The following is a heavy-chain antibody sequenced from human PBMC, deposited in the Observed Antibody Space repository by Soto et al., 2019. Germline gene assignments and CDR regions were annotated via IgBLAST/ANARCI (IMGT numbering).Heavy chain of an antibody. D-gene: IGHD3-10*01. Sequence: GSLRLSCAPSGFTFSAFGMHWVRQAPGKGLEWVAIISYDGILKYYADSVKGRFTISRDTSKGALYLQMNSLRPEDTAVYYCAKDFKVSGGHYGSLNYYYGMDVWGQGTTVTVSS. V-gene: IGHV3-30*18. CDR3: AKDFKVSGGHYGSLNYYYGMDV. CDR2: ISYDGILK. CDR1: GFTFSAFG. J-gene: IGHJ6*02.